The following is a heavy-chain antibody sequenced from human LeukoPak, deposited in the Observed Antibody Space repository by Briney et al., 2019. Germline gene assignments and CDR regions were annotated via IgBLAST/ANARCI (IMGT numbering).Heavy chain of an antibody. D-gene: IGHD3-10*01. CDR2: IYYSGST. CDR1: GGSISSSSYY. Sequence: SETLSLTCTVSGGSISSSSYYWGWIRQPPGKGLEWIGSIYYSGSTYYNPSLKSRVTISVDTSKNQFSLKLSSVTAADTAVYYCARGGSRITMVRGVDNWFDPWGQGTLVTVSS. J-gene: IGHJ5*02. V-gene: IGHV4-39*07. CDR3: ARGGSRITMVRGVDNWFDP.